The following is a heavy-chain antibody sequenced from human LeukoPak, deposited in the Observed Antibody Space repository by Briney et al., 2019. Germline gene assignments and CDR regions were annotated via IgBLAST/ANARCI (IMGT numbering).Heavy chain of an antibody. V-gene: IGHV1-2*02. D-gene: IGHD1-1*01. CDR1: GYSFTSYW. J-gene: IGHJ6*02. CDR2: INPNSGGT. Sequence: PGESLKISCKGSGYSFTSYWIGWVRQAPGQGLEWMGWINPNSGGTNYAQKFQGRVTMTRDTSISTAYMELSRLRSDDTAVYYCARGPGSVYNWNDGRYYYGMDVWGQGTTVTVSS. CDR3: ARGPGSVYNWNDGRYYYGMDV.